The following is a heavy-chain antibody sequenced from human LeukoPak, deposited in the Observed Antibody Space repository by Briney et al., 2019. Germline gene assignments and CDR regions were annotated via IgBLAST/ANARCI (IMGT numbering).Heavy chain of an antibody. CDR3: ARSRVRDSSGYYWGVGSQYFDY. CDR1: GFTFSRYE. D-gene: IGHD3-22*01. CDR2: ISSSGSTI. Sequence: PGGSLRLSCAASGFTFSRYEMNWVGQAPGKGLEWVSYISSSGSTIYYADCVKGRFTISRDNAKNSLYLQMNSLRAEDTAVYYCARSRVRDSSGYYWGVGSQYFDYWGQGTLVTVSS. V-gene: IGHV3-48*03. J-gene: IGHJ4*02.